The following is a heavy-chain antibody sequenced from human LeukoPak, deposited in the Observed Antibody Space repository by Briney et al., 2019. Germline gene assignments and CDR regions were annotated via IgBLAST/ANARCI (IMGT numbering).Heavy chain of an antibody. V-gene: IGHV3-30*03. CDR1: GFTLSSYG. Sequence: PGGSLRLSCVVSGFTLSSYGFHWVRQAPGKGLEWVAGISYDGSNEFYADSVKGRFTISRDNPKNTVYLQMNSLRAEDTAVYYCAGSIGLNDAFDIWGQGTMVTVSS. J-gene: IGHJ3*02. D-gene: IGHD6-6*01. CDR3: AGSIGLNDAFDI. CDR2: ISYDGSNE.